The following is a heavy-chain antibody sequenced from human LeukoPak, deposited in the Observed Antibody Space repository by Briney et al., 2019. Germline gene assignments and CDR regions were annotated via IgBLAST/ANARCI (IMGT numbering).Heavy chain of an antibody. CDR3: ASAYYFGAGSYDNFDI. Sequence: SETLSLTCTVSGGSIDSRYWSWIRQPPGKGLEWIGYVYSTGSTNYNPSLKSRVTISVDTSKYHFSLKLTSVTAADTAVYYCASAYYFGAGSYDNFDIWGQGTMSPSLQ. J-gene: IGHJ3*02. D-gene: IGHD3-10*01. V-gene: IGHV4-59*11. CDR1: GGSIDSRY. CDR2: VYSTGST.